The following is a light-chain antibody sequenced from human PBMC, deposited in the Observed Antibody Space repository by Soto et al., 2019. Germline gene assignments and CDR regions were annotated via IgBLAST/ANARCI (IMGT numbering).Light chain of an antibody. Sequence: DIQMTQSPSTLSGSVGDRVTITCRASQTISSWLAWYQKKPGKAPKLRIYKASTLKSGVPSRFSGSGSWTEFTRTISSLQPDDLATYYCQHYNSYSEAFGQGTKVDI. V-gene: IGKV1-5*03. J-gene: IGKJ1*01. CDR1: QTISSW. CDR2: KAS. CDR3: QHYNSYSEA.